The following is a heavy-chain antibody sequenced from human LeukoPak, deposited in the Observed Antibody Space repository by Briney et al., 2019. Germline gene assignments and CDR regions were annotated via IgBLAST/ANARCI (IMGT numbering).Heavy chain of an antibody. CDR2: ISRTRPTI. J-gene: IGHJ3*01. CDR1: GFSFSSYN. Sequence: PGGSLRLSCAASGFSFSSYNMNWVRQAPGKGLEWISYISRTRPTIYYADSVKGRFTISRDDAKSSLYLQMNSLRVEDTAVYYCAKEVTYGGAAFDVWGQGATVTVSS. D-gene: IGHD3-10*01. V-gene: IGHV3-48*01. CDR3: AKEVTYGGAAFDV.